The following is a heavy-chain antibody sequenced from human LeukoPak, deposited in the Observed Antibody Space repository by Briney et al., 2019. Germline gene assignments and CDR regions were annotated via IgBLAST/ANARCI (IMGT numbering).Heavy chain of an antibody. Sequence: PGGSLRLSCAASGFTFSSYAMHWVRQAPGKGLEWVAVISYDGSNKYYADSVKGRFTISRDNSKNTLYLQMNSLRAEGTAVYYCASDPPQGLVWFDPWGQGTLVTVSS. J-gene: IGHJ5*02. D-gene: IGHD6-19*01. V-gene: IGHV3-30-3*01. CDR1: GFTFSSYA. CDR3: ASDPPQGLVWFDP. CDR2: ISYDGSNK.